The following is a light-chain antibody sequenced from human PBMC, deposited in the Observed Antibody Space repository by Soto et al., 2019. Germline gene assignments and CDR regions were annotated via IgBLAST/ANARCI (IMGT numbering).Light chain of an antibody. J-gene: IGLJ1*01. Sequence: SYELTQPPSVSVAPGKTAWITCGGNNIGTKSVHWYQQMPGQAPVLVIYYDNDRPSGIPERFSGSNSGNTATLTISRVEAEDEADYYCQVWDSSSDQYVFGTGTKLTVL. V-gene: IGLV3-21*04. CDR3: QVWDSSSDQYV. CDR1: NIGTKS. CDR2: YDN.